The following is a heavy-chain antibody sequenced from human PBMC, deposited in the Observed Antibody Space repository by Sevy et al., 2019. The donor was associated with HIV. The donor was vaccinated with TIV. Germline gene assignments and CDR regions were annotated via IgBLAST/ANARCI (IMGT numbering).Heavy chain of an antibody. CDR2: ISFDGDNK. CDR3: ARTVTTHYYYGMDV. D-gene: IGHD4-17*01. CDR1: GFIFSSYY. V-gene: IGHV3-30*04. Sequence: GGSLRLSCAASGFIFSSYYFHWVRQAPGKGLEWVAFISFDGDNKYYADSVKGRFTISRENSKTTLYLEMNGLTTEDTAVYYCARTVTTHYYYGMDVWGQGTAVTVSS. J-gene: IGHJ6*02.